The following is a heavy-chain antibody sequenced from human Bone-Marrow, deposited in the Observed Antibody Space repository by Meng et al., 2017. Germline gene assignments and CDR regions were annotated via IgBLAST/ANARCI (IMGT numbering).Heavy chain of an antibody. Sequence: GGSLRPSCAASGFTLSNFDMNWVRLAPGKVLEWVSFNSGSTGVTYSADSVKGRFTISRDNSKNTLYLQMDNVGDEDTAVYYCARDKFDSWGQVTLVTVSS. V-gene: IGHV3-23*01. CDR3: ARDKFDS. CDR1: GFTLSNFD. CDR2: NSGSTGVT. J-gene: IGHJ4*02.